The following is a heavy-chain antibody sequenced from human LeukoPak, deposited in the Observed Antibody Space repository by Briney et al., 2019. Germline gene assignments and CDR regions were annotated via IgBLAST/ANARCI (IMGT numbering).Heavy chain of an antibody. Sequence: GGSLRLSCAASGFTFSGSAMHWVRQASGKGLEWVGRIRSKANNYVTTYAASVKGRFTISRDDSKNTAYLQMNSLKTEDTAVYYCLTRYQLSGNYYEYWGQGTLVTVSS. D-gene: IGHD1-26*01. V-gene: IGHV3-73*01. CDR2: IRSKANNYVT. CDR1: GFTFSGSA. CDR3: LTRYQLSGNYYEY. J-gene: IGHJ4*02.